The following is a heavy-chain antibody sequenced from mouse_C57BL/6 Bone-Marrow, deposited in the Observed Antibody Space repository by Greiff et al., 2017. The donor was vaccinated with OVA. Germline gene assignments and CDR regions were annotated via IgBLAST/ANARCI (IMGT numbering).Heavy chain of an antibody. D-gene: IGHD3-2*02. J-gene: IGHJ4*01. V-gene: IGHV5-6*01. Sequence: EVQVVESGGDLVKPGGSLKLSCAASGFTFSSYGMSWVRQTPDKRLEWVATISSGGSYTYYPDSVKGRFTISRDNVKNTLYLQLSSLKSENTALYYCARQSSGYAMDYWGQGTSVTVSS. CDR1: GFTFSSYG. CDR3: ARQSSGYAMDY. CDR2: ISSGGSYT.